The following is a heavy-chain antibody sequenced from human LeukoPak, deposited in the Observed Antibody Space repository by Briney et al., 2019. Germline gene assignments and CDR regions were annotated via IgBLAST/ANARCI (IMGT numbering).Heavy chain of an antibody. J-gene: IGHJ5*02. V-gene: IGHV4-4*07. CDR1: GSSISSYY. D-gene: IGHD5-12*01. CDR2: IYTSGST. Sequence: SETLSLTCTVSGSSISSYYWSWIRQPAGKGLEWIGRIYTSGSTNYNPSLKSRVTMSVDTSKNQFSLKLSSVTAADTAVYYCASQPYSGYGGNNWFDPWGQGTLVTVSS. CDR3: ASQPYSGYGGNNWFDP.